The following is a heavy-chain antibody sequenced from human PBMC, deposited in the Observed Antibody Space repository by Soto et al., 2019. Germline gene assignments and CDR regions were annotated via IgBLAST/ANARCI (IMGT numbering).Heavy chain of an antibody. CDR3: AGGGESWVQLWLLDY. V-gene: IGHV3-11*01. CDR1: GFTFSDYY. D-gene: IGHD5-18*01. CDR2: ISSSGSTI. Sequence: QVQLVESGGGLVKPGGSLRLSCAASGFTFSDYYMSWIRQAPGKGLEWVSYISSSGSTIYYPDSVKGRFTNSRDNAKTSLYLQMTSRRAEGKAVYSCAGGGESWVQLWLLDYWGQGALVTVCS. J-gene: IGHJ4*02.